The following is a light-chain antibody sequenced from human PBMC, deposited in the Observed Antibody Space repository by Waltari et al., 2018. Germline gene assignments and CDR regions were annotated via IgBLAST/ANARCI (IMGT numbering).Light chain of an antibody. CDR3: QQYNAWPLT. J-gene: IGKJ3*01. V-gene: IGKV3-15*01. CDR2: SAS. CDR1: QNINNN. Sequence: ERVMTQSPVFLPASPGERATLSCTASQNINNNLAWYQQKPGQPPRLLIYSASTRATGIPARFSGSGSGTQFTLTISSLQSEDFAVYFCQQYNAWPLTFGPGTKVHIK.